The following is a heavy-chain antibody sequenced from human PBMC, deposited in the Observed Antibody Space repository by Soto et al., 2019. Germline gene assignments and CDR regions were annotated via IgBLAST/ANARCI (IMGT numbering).Heavy chain of an antibody. CDR2: IFSNDDK. V-gene: IGHV2-26*01. J-gene: IGHJ5*02. Sequence: QVTLKESGPVLVKPTETLTLTCTVSGLSLSNGKLGVSWIRQPPGKALEGLAHIFSNDDKSYSTSLRSRVTNSKDTSRSQVVLTMTNMDPLDSATYYCALIKDCSRTDCYLASFDPWGQGTLVTVSS. CDR3: ALIKDCSRTDCYLASFDP. CDR1: GLSLSNGKLG. D-gene: IGHD2-2*01.